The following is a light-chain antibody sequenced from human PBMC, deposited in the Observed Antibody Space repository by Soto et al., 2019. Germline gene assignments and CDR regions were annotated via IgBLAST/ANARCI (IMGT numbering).Light chain of an antibody. CDR2: DAS. CDR1: ESISGW. V-gene: IGKV1-5*01. Sequence: DIQMTQSPSTLSASAGDRVTITCRASESISGWLAWYQQKPGKAPKLLIYDASTLQSGVPSRVSGSGSGTEFTLTISSLQPDDFATYYCQQYNTYPWTIGQGTKVDIK. CDR3: QQYNTYPWT. J-gene: IGKJ1*01.